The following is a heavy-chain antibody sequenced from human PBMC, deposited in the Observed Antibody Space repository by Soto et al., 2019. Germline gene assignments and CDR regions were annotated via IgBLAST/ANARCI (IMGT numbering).Heavy chain of an antibody. CDR1: GFSISSYY. CDR3: ARDYDFWSGMGIYYGMHV. J-gene: IGHJ6*02. Sequence: SETLSLTCTVSGFSISSYYWSWIRQPAGKGLEWIGRIYTSGSTNYNPSRKSRVTMSVVRSKNQCSLKLSSVTAADTAVYFGARDYDFWSGMGIYYGMHVWGQGTTVTSP. V-gene: IGHV4-4*07. D-gene: IGHD3-3*01. CDR2: IYTSGST.